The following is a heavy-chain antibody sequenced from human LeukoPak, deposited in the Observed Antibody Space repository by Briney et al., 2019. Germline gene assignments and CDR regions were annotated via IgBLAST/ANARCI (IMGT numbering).Heavy chain of an antibody. V-gene: IGHV4-59*01. CDR1: GGSISSYY. D-gene: IGHD4-17*01. CDR3: ARVNDYGDYFDY. Sequence: ETLSLTCTVSGGSISSYYWSWLRQPPGKGLEWIGYIYYSGSTNYNPSLKSRVTISVDTSKNQFSLKLSSVTAADTAVYYCARVNDYGDYFDYWGQGTLVTVSS. CDR2: IYYSGST. J-gene: IGHJ4*02.